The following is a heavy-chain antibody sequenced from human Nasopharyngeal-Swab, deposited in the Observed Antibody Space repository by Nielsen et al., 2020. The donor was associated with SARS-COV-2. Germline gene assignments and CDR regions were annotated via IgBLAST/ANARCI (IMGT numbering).Heavy chain of an antibody. CDR1: GGSISSYY. Sequence: SETLSLTCTVSGGSISSYYWSWIRQPPGKGLEWIGYIYYSGSTNYNSSLKSRVTISVDTSKNQFSLKLSSVTAADTAVYYCARGDSLDYWGQGTLVTVSS. J-gene: IGHJ4*02. CDR2: IYYSGST. V-gene: IGHV4-59*13. CDR3: ARGDSLDY. D-gene: IGHD3-22*01.